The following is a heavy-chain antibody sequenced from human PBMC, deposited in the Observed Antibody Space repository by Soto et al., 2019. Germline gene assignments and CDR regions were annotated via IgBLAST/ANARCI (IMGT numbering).Heavy chain of an antibody. CDR2: NITRSGTA. Sequence: QVQLVQSGAEVKKPGSSVKVSCKASGDTFSTYTITWVRQAPGQGLEWMGGNITRSGTANYAQKFQGRVTIPADESTSTFYMALSSLRYESTPTYYCAMAGLVLAQTTVYSSHYYCARDVRVQATTCTLSS. D-gene: IGHD3-3*02. V-gene: IGHV1-69*12. CDR1: GDTFSTYT. CDR3: AMAGLVLAQTTVYSSHYYCARDV. J-gene: IGHJ6*02.